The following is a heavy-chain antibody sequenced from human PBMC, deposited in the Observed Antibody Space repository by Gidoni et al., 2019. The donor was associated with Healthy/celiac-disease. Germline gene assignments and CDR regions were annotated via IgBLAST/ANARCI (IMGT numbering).Heavy chain of an antibody. CDR3: AREPDQRGYYFDY. J-gene: IGHJ4*02. CDR1: GGHFSSYA. Sequence: QVQLVQSGAEVKKPGTSVKVSCKASGGHFSSYAISWVRQAPGQGLEWTGGIIPIFGTANYAQKFQGRVTITADESTSTAYMELSSLRSEDTAVYYCAREPDQRGYYFDYWGQGTLVTVSS. D-gene: IGHD3-16*01. V-gene: IGHV1-69*01. CDR2: IIPIFGTA.